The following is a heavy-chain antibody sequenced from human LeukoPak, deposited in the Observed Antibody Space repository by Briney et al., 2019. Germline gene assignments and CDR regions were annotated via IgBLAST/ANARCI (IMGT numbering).Heavy chain of an antibody. Sequence: EASVEVSCKASGYTFTSYGISWVRQAPGQGLEWMGWISAYNGNTNYAQKLQGRVTMTTDTSTSTAYMELRSLRSDDTAVYYCARTPPGEYGDYADNWFDPWGQGTLVTVSS. CDR3: ARTPPGEYGDYADNWFDP. J-gene: IGHJ5*02. CDR1: GYTFTSYG. V-gene: IGHV1-18*01. CDR2: ISAYNGNT. D-gene: IGHD4-17*01.